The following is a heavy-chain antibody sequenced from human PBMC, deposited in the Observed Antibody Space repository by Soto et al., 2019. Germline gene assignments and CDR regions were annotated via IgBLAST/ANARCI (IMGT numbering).Heavy chain of an antibody. CDR2: ISGSGDST. CDR1: VFTFYSYA. CDR3: ARVWERTVTTRNYFYGIDV. D-gene: IGHD4-17*01. J-gene: IGHJ6*02. Sequence: PGWSLRLSCASSVFTFYSYAMTWVRQAPGKALEWVSTISGSGDSTYYADSVKGRFSISRDNYKNTVSLQMNSLRAENTAVYFCARVWERTVTTRNYFYGIDVWGRGTTVTVSS. V-gene: IGHV3-23*01.